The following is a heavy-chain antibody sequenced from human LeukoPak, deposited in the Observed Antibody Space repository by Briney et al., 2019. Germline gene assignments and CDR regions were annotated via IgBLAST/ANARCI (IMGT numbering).Heavy chain of an antibody. CDR2: IYYSGST. D-gene: IGHD4-11*01. CDR1: GGSISSYY. Sequence: SETLSLTCTVSGGSISSYYWSWIRQPPGKGLEWIGYIYYSGSTNYNPSLKSRVTISVDTSKNQFSLKLSSVTAADTAVYYCARHVTTVSAGDWFDPRGQGTLVTVSS. CDR3: ARHVTTVSAGDWFDP. V-gene: IGHV4-59*08. J-gene: IGHJ5*02.